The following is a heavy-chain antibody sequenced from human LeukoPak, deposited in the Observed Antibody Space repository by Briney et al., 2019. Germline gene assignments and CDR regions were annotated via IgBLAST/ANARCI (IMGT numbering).Heavy chain of an antibody. Sequence: GASVKVSCKASGYTFTSYDINWVRQAAGQGLEWMGWMNPNSGNTGYAQKFQGRVTITRNTSISTAYMELSSLRSEDTAVYYCARVPSARANRSNHWFDPWGQGTLVTVSS. CDR1: GYTFTSYD. CDR2: MNPNSGNT. V-gene: IGHV1-8*03. CDR3: ARVPSARANRSNHWFDP. D-gene: IGHD1-14*01. J-gene: IGHJ5*02.